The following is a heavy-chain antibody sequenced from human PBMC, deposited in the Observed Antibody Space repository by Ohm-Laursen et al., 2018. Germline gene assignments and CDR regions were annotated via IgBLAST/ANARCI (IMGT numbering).Heavy chain of an antibody. D-gene: IGHD3-22*01. Sequence: PSDTLSLTCTVSGGAISNYYWSWIRQPAGKGLEWIGRIYTSGSTNYNPSLKSRVTMSVDTSKNQFSLKLSSVTAADTAVYYCARDRASSGYLDYWGQGTLVTVSS. J-gene: IGHJ4*02. CDR1: GGAISNYY. CDR3: ARDRASSGYLDY. V-gene: IGHV4-4*07. CDR2: IYTSGST.